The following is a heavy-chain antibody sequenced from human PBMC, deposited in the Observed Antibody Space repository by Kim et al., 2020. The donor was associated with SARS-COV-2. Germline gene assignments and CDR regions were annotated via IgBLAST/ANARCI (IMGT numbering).Heavy chain of an antibody. Sequence: GGSLRLSCAASGFTFSSYAMHWVRQAPGKGLEWVAVISYDGSNKYYADSVKGRFTISRDNSKNTLYLQMNSLRAEDTAVYYCARENYGDYAQRNGFDYWGQGTLVTVSS. J-gene: IGHJ4*02. D-gene: IGHD4-17*01. CDR1: GFTFSSYA. V-gene: IGHV3-30*04. CDR2: ISYDGSNK. CDR3: ARENYGDYAQRNGFDY.